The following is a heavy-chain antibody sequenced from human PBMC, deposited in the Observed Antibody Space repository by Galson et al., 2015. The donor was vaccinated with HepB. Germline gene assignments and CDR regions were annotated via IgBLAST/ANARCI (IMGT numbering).Heavy chain of an antibody. D-gene: IGHD1-1*01. J-gene: IGHJ4*02. CDR2: MSDTGVNT. V-gene: IGHV3-23*01. CDR3: VKGADSNDDRYDY. Sequence: SLRLSCAASGFIFRNYAMTWVRQAPGTGLEWVSGMSDTGVNTYYADAVKDRFTISRDNSKKMLYLHMSGLRVEDTATYFCVKGADSNDDRYDYWRQGTLVTVSS. CDR1: GFIFRNYA.